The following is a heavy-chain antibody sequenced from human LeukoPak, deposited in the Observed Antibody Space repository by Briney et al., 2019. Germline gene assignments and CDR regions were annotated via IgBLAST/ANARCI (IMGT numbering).Heavy chain of an antibody. CDR3: ARQVGLYNWNDGGGMDV. D-gene: IGHD1-1*01. CDR2: IYPGDSDT. CDR1: GYSFTSYW. Sequence: GESLKISCKGSGYSFTSYWIGWVRQMPGKGLEWMGIIYPGDSDTRYSPSFQGQVTISADKSISTAYLQWSSLKASDTAMYYCARQVGLYNWNDGGGMDVWGQGTTVTVSS. V-gene: IGHV5-51*01. J-gene: IGHJ6*02.